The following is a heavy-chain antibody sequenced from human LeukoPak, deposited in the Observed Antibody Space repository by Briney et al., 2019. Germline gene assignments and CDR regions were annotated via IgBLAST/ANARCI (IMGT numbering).Heavy chain of an antibody. CDR1: GFTFSSYE. V-gene: IGHV3-48*03. CDR2: ISSSGSTI. D-gene: IGHD6-13*01. Sequence: GGSLRLSCAASGFTFSSYEMNWVRQAPGKGLEWVSYISSSGSTIYYADSVKGRFTISRDNAKNSLYLQMNSLRAEDTAVYYCARGPYGRSWYGGWFDPWGQGTLVTVSS. CDR3: ARGPYGRSWYGGWFDP. J-gene: IGHJ5*02.